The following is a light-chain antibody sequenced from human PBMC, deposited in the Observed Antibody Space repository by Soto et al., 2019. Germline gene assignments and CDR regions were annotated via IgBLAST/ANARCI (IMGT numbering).Light chain of an antibody. CDR1: QGIINY. CDR3: QQHFMYPPT. J-gene: IGKJ3*01. V-gene: IGKV1-9*01. Sequence: IQLTQSPSSLSASVGDRVTITCRASQGIINYLAWYQQKPVKAPKLLIYGASTLQSGVPSRFGGSGSGTDFTLTVSSLQPEDFATYDCQQHFMYPPTFGPGTKVDIK. CDR2: GAS.